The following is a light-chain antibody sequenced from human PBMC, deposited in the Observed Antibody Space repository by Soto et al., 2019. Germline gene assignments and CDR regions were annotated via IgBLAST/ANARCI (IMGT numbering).Light chain of an antibody. Sequence: QSVLTQPPSVSEAPRQRVTISCSGSSSNIGNNAVNWYQQLPGKAPKLLIYYDDLLPPGVSDRFSASTTGTSASLAISGLQSEDEADYYCAAWDDSLSVVVFGGGTKLTVL. V-gene: IGLV1-36*01. J-gene: IGLJ2*01. CDR2: YDD. CDR1: SSNIGNNA. CDR3: AAWDDSLSVVV.